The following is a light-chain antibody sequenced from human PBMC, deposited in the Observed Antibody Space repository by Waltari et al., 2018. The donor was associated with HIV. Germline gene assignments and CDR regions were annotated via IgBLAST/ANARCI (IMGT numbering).Light chain of an antibody. V-gene: IGKV2-28*01. CDR2: LGS. CDR1: QSLLHSNGYNY. Sequence: DIVMTQSPLSLPVTPGEPASISCRSSQSLLHSNGYNYLDWYLQKPGQSPQLLSYLGSNRASGVPDRFSGSGSGTDFTLKISRVEAEDVGLYYCMQALQTPFTFGPGTKVDIK. CDR3: MQALQTPFT. J-gene: IGKJ3*01.